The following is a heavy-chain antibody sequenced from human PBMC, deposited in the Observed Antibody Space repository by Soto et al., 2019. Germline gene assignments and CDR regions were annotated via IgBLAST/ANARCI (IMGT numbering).Heavy chain of an antibody. CDR2: IIPIFGTA. CDR3: ARGPLLEWLPRDYMAV. D-gene: IGHD3-3*01. Sequence: SGGTFSSYAISCVRQAPGQGLEWMGGIIPIFGTANYAQKFQGRVTITADESTSTAYMELSSLRSEDTAVYYCARGPLLEWLPRDYMAVWGKGTTVTVSS. CDR1: GGTFSSYA. J-gene: IGHJ6*03. V-gene: IGHV1-69*01.